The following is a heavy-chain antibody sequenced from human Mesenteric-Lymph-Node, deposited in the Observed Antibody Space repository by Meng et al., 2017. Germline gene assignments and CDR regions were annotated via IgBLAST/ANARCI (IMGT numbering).Heavy chain of an antibody. J-gene: IGHJ6*02. CDR3: ARERGEAYYDFWSGYYTGMKNYHYYGMDV. CDR2: INTNTGNP. D-gene: IGHD3-3*01. CDR1: GYTFTRYA. Sequence: ASVKVSCKASGYTFTRYAMNWVRQAPGQGLEWMGWINTNTGNPTYAQGFTGRFVFSLDTSVSTAYLQISSLKAEDTAVYYCARERGEAYYDFWSGYYTGMKNYHYYGMDVWGQGTTVTISS. V-gene: IGHV7-4-1*02.